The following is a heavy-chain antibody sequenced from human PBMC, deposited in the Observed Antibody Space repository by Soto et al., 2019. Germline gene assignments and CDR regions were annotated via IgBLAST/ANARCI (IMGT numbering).Heavy chain of an antibody. Sequence: SDSLALACAGYRGTVRGYYWTWIRQPPGKGLEWIGEIYQGLSIVYNPSLKSRATISGDSSKNQFSLELSSVTAADTGVYYCARHGGYYFDYWGQGALVTVSS. CDR2: IYQGLSI. J-gene: IGHJ4*02. CDR3: ARHGGYYFDY. CDR1: RGTVRGYY. D-gene: IGHD3-16*01. V-gene: IGHV4-34*01.